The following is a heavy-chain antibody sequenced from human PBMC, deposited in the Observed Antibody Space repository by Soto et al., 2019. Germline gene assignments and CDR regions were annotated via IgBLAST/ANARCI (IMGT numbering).Heavy chain of an antibody. V-gene: IGHV4-30-4*02. J-gene: IGHJ4*02. Sequence: PSDTLSLTCTVSGGSISSGDYYWSWIRQPPGKGLEWIGYIYYSGSTYYNPSLKSRVTISVDTSKNQFSLKLSSVTAADTAVYYCARYGSGSYRLDYWGQGTLVTVSS. CDR3: ARYGSGSYRLDY. CDR1: GGSISSGDYY. D-gene: IGHD3-10*01. CDR2: IYYSGST.